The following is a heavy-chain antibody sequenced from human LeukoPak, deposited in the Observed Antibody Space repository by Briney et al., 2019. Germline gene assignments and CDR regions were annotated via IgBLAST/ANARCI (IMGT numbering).Heavy chain of an antibody. CDR2: IGGSGDST. D-gene: IGHD3-22*01. V-gene: IGHV3-23*01. CDR3: VKGVSGYFDY. CDR1: GFTFSSYA. Sequence: GGSLRLSCAASGFTFSSYAMSWVRQAPGKGLEWVSVIGGSGDSTDYAESVKGRFTISRDNFKSTLYLQMNSLRAEDTAVYYCVKGVSGYFDYWGQGNLVTVAS. J-gene: IGHJ4*02.